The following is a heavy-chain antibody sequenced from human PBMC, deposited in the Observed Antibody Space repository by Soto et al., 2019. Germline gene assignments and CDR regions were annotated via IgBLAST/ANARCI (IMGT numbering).Heavy chain of an antibody. Sequence: QLQLQESGPGLVKPSETLSLTCTVSGGSISSSSYYWGWIRQPPGKGLEWIGSIYYSGSTYYNPSLKSRVTISVDTSKNQFSLKLSSVTAADTAVYYCARQGSYGGLGTNWFDPWGQGTLVTVSS. V-gene: IGHV4-39*01. J-gene: IGHJ5*02. D-gene: IGHD3-10*01. CDR3: ARQGSYGGLGTNWFDP. CDR1: GGSISSSSYY. CDR2: IYYSGST.